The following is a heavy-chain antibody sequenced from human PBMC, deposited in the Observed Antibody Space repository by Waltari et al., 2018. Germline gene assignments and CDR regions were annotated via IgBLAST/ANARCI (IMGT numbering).Heavy chain of an antibody. D-gene: IGHD1-26*01. CDR3: ARDGPDASGSYGVFDY. J-gene: IGHJ4*02. CDR2: VNPNSGGT. CDR1: GYTFTGYY. Sequence: QVQLVQSGAEVKKPGASVKVSCKASGYTFTGYYMHWVRQAPGQGLEWMGWVNPNSGGTNYAQKFQGRGTMTRDTSISTAYMELSRLRSDDTAVYYCARDGPDASGSYGVFDYWGQGTLVTVSS. V-gene: IGHV1-2*02.